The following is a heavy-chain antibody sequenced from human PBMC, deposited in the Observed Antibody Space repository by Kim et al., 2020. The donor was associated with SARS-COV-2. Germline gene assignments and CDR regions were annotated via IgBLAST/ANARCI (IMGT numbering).Heavy chain of an antibody. V-gene: IGHV3-11*05. CDR1: GFTFSDYY. CDR2: ISGTSSDT. J-gene: IGHJ4*02. D-gene: IGHD3-3*01. CDR3: GREPRLLAY. Sequence: GGSLRLSCAASGFTFSDYYMYWIRQAPGKGLEWISYISGTSSDTQYADSVKGRFTISRDNAKNSLYLQMNSLRADDTAVYYCGREPRLLAYWGQGTLVSVSS.